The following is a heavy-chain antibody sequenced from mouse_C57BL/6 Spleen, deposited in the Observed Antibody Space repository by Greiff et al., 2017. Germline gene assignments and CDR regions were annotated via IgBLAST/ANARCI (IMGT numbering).Heavy chain of an antibody. CDR3: ARSDYDYDASFDY. CDR1: GYTFTSYW. D-gene: IGHD2-4*01. J-gene: IGHJ2*01. V-gene: IGHV1-52*01. Sequence: VQLQQPGAELVRPGSSVKLSCKASGYTFTSYWMHWVKQRPIQGLEWIGNIDPSDSETHYNQKFKDKATLTVDKSSSTAYMQLSSLTSEDSAVXYCARSDYDYDASFDYWGQGTTLTGSS. CDR2: IDPSDSET.